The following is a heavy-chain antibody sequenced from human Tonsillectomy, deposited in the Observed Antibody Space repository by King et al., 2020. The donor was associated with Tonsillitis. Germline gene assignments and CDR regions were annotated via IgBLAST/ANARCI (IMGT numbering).Heavy chain of an antibody. CDR2: ISDYNGNT. V-gene: IGHV1-18*04. J-gene: IGHJ4*02. CDR1: GYTFTSYG. D-gene: IGHD3-22*01. CDR3: ARVSGYYDSSGYYGSDY. Sequence: VQLVESGAEVKKPGASVKVSCTASGYTFTSYGISWVRQAPGQGLEWMGWISDYNGNTKNAEKLQGRVTMTTDTSTSTAYMELRSLRSDDTAVYYCARVSGYYDSSGYYGSDYWGQGTLVTVSS.